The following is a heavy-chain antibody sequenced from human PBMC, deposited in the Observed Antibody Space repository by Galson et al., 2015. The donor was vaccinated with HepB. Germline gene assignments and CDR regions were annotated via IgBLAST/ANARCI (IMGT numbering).Heavy chain of an antibody. Sequence: SLRLSCAASGFTFSAYNMYWVRQAPGKGLEWVASITTSSSYIYYADSMRGRFTISRDNAKSTLYLQMNSLRAEETAVYYCARVSTSAGQGVGMGLWGQGTTVYVSS. CDR2: ITTSSSYI. V-gene: IGHV3-21*01. CDR3: ARVSTSAGQGVGMGL. CDR1: GFTFSAYN. D-gene: IGHD2-2*01. J-gene: IGHJ6*02.